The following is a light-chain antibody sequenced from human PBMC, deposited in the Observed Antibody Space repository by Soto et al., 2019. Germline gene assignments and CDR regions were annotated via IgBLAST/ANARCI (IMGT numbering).Light chain of an antibody. CDR3: QQRSNWPLT. CDR2: DAS. J-gene: IGKJ4*01. Sequence: EIVLTQSPATLSLSPGERATLSCRASQGVATYLAWYQQKPGQAPRLLVYDASSRATGIPARFSGSGSETDFTLTISSLEPEDFAVYYCQQRSNWPLTFGGGTKVEIK. V-gene: IGKV3-11*01. CDR1: QGVATY.